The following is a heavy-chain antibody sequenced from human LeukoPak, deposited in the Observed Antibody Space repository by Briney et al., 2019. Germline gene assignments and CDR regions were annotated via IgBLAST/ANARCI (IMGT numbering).Heavy chain of an antibody. J-gene: IGHJ3*02. CDR3: ARALPSPLYSGSYADAFDI. D-gene: IGHD1-26*01. CDR1: GFTFSDYY. CDR2: ISTTSSYT. Sequence: GGSLRLSCAASGFTFSDYYMSWIRQAPGKGLEWVSYISTTSSYTDYADSVRGRFTISRDNANNLLYLQMNSLRAEDTAVYYCARALPSPLYSGSYADAFDIWGQGTMVTVSS. V-gene: IGHV3-11*06.